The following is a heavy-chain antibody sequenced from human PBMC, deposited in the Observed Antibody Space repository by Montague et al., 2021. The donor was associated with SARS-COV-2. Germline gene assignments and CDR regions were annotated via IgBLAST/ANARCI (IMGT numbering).Heavy chain of an antibody. CDR1: GGSFSGYY. Sequence: SETLSLTCAVYGGSFSGYYWSWICQPPGEGLEWIGEINHSGSTNYNPSLKSRVTISVDTSKNQFSLKLSSVTAADTAVYYCARGRTVTTFYYYYYGMDVWGQGTTVTVSS. D-gene: IGHD4-17*01. CDR2: INHSGST. CDR3: ARGRTVTTFYYYYYGMDV. V-gene: IGHV4-34*01. J-gene: IGHJ6*02.